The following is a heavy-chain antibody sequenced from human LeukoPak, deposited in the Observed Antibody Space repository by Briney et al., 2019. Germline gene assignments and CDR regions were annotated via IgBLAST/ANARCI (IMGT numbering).Heavy chain of an antibody. CDR3: ARTHSYSSAWYDY. Sequence: SETLSLTCTVSGGSISSSSYYWGWIRQPPGKGLEWIGSIYYSGSTYYNPSLKSRVTISVDTSKNQFSLKLSSVTAADTAVYYCARTHSYSSAWYDYWGQGTLVTVSS. J-gene: IGHJ4*02. CDR1: GGSISSSSYY. V-gene: IGHV4-39*07. D-gene: IGHD6-19*01. CDR2: IYYSGST.